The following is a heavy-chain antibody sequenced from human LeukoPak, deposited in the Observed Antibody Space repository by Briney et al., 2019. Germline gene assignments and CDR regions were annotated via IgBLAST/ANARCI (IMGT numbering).Heavy chain of an antibody. Sequence: PGGSLRLSCAASGFTFSSYEMNWVRQAPGKGLEWGSYISSSGSTIYYADSVKGRFTISRDNAKNSLYLQMNSLRAEDTAVYYCARSRYCSGGSCSDAFDIWGQGTMVTVSS. V-gene: IGHV3-48*03. D-gene: IGHD2-15*01. CDR1: GFTFSSYE. J-gene: IGHJ3*02. CDR3: ARSRYCSGGSCSDAFDI. CDR2: ISSSGSTI.